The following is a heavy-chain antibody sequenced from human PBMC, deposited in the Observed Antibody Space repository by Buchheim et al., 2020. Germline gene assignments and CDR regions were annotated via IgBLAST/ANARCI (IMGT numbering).Heavy chain of an antibody. V-gene: IGHV3-23*04. Sequence: EVQLVDSGGGLVQPGESLRLSCAASGFSFSGYAMSWVRQAPGKGLEWVSSISGSGATTFNADSVKGRFTISRDSSKIMLYLQMNSLRAEDTAVYFCAKGSRGYTNYYFDYWGQGTL. J-gene: IGHJ4*02. D-gene: IGHD4-11*01. CDR2: ISGSGATT. CDR3: AKGSRGYTNYYFDY. CDR1: GFSFSGYA.